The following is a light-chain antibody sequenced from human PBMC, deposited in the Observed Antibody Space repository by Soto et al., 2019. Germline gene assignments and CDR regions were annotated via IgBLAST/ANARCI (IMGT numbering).Light chain of an antibody. CDR1: SSDVGGYEY. V-gene: IGLV2-14*01. Sequence: QSVLSQPASVSGSPGQSLTFSCTGKSSDVGGYEYVSWYQQHPGRAPKLMIYEVTNRPSGVSNRFSGSKSGNTASLTISGLQAEDEADYYCSSYTSSYTYVFGTGTKVTV. CDR3: SSYTSSYTYV. J-gene: IGLJ1*01. CDR2: EVT.